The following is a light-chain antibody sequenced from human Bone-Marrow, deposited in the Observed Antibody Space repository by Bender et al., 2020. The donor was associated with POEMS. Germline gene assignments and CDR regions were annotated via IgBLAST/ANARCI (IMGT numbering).Light chain of an antibody. CDR1: SSDVGAYNL. CDR2: DVN. Sequence: QSALTQPASVSGSPGQSITISCTGASSDVGAYNLVSWFQQHPGKAPELMIYDVNKRPSGVPDRFSGSKSGNTASLIISGLQAEDEAEYYCCSYAGSYTFGVFGTGTKVTVL. J-gene: IGLJ1*01. V-gene: IGLV2-11*01. CDR3: CSYAGSYTFGV.